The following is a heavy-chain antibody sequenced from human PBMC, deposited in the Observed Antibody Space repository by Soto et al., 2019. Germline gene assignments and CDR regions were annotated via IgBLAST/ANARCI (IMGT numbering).Heavy chain of an antibody. Sequence: PSETLSLTCSVPGGSISRYYWSWIRQPPGKGLEWIGYAYYSGDTGYNPSLKSRVTMAVDTSKSQVSLKLGSVTAADTAVYYCARDRSTYGGGGTGEVKENWFDPWGQGALVTVSS. J-gene: IGHJ5*02. CDR1: GGSISRYY. CDR3: ARDRSTYGGGGTGEVKENWFDP. D-gene: IGHD2-8*01. V-gene: IGHV4-59*01. CDR2: AYYSGDT.